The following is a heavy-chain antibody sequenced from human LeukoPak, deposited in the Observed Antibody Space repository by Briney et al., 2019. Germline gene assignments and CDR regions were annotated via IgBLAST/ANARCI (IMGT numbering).Heavy chain of an antibody. Sequence: GRSLRLSCAASGFTFSSYAMHWVRQAPGKGLEWVAVISYDGSNKYYADSVKGRFTISRDNSKNTLYLQMNSLRAEDTAVYYCARDWGDVNFDYWGQGTLVTVSS. J-gene: IGHJ4*02. CDR1: GFTFSSYA. D-gene: IGHD3-10*01. V-gene: IGHV3-30*04. CDR2: ISYDGSNK. CDR3: ARDWGDVNFDY.